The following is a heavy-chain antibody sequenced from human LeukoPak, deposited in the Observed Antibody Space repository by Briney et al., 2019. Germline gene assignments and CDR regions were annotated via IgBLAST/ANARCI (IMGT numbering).Heavy chain of an antibody. V-gene: IGHV3-74*01. CDR2: INSDGSST. CDR3: ASPPGLAAACVDY. Sequence: GGSLRLSCAASGFTFSSYWVHWVRQAPGKGLVWVSRINSDGSSTSYADSVKGRFTISRDNAKNTLYLQMNSLRAEDTAVYYCASPPGLAAACVDYWGQGTLVTVSS. D-gene: IGHD6-13*01. J-gene: IGHJ4*02. CDR1: GFTFSSYW.